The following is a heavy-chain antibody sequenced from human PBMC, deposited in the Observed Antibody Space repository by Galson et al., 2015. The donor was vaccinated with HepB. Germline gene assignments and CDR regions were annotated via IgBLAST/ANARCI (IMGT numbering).Heavy chain of an antibody. J-gene: IGHJ4*02. V-gene: IGHV3-33*01. CDR3: ARDLGIAAAGTNVDY. CDR1: GFTFSSYG. Sequence: SLRLSCAASGFTFSSYGMHWVRQAPGKGLEWVAVIWYDGSNKYYADSVKGRFTISRDNSKNTLYLQMNSLRAEDTAVYYCARDLGIAAAGTNVDYWGQGTLVTVSS. CDR2: IWYDGSNK. D-gene: IGHD6-13*01.